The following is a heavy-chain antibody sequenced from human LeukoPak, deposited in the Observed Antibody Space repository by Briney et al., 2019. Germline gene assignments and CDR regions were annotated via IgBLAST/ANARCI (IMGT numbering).Heavy chain of an antibody. Sequence: SSETLSLTCTVSGGTISSYYWSWIRQPAGKGLEWIGRIYTSGSTNYNPSLKSRVTMSVDTSKSQFSLKLSSVTAADTAVYYCARDGPAHYYDSSDWFDPWGQGTLVTVSS. CDR3: ARDGPAHYYDSSDWFDP. D-gene: IGHD3-22*01. V-gene: IGHV4-4*07. CDR1: GGTISSYY. CDR2: IYTSGST. J-gene: IGHJ5*02.